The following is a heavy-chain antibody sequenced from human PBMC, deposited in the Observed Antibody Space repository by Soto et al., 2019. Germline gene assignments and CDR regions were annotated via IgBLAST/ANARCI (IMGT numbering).Heavy chain of an antibody. CDR1: GYTFTGYY. D-gene: IGHD3-22*01. V-gene: IGHV1-2*04. CDR2: INPNSGGT. Sequence: VSCKASGYTFTGYYMHWVRQAPGQGLEWMGWINPNSGGTNYAQKFQGWVTMTRDTSISTAYMELSRLRSDDTAVYYCARGEYYYDSSDLDYWGQGTLVTVSS. J-gene: IGHJ4*02. CDR3: ARGEYYYDSSDLDY.